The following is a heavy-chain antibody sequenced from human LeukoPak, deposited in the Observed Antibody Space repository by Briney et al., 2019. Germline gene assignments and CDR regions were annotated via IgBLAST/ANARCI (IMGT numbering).Heavy chain of an antibody. V-gene: IGHV3-48*04. CDR3: ASDLVDP. Sequence: GGSLRLSCAASGFNFSDHSMNWVRQAPGKRLEWISYINTRGSTIYYADSVKGRFTISRDNAKNSLYLQMNSLRAEDTAVYYCASDLVDPWGQGTLVTVSS. CDR2: INTRGSTI. J-gene: IGHJ5*02. D-gene: IGHD2-8*02. CDR1: GFNFSDHS.